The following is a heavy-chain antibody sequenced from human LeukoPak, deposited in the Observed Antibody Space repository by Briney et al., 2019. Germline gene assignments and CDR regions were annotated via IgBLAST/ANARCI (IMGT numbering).Heavy chain of an antibody. Sequence: GGSLRLSCAASGFTFSSYAMHWVRQAPGKGLEWVAVISYDGSNKYYADSVKGRFTISRDNSKNTLYLQMNSLRAEDTAVYYCARDSGFSGTQRGEYWGQGTLVTVSS. V-gene: IGHV3-30*04. J-gene: IGHJ4*02. CDR1: GFTFSSYA. D-gene: IGHD3/OR15-3a*01. CDR2: ISYDGSNK. CDR3: ARDSGFSGTQRGEY.